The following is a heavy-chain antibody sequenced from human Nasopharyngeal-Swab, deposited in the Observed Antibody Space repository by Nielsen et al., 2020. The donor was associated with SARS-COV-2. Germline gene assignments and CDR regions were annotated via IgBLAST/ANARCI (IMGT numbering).Heavy chain of an antibody. J-gene: IGHJ3*02. V-gene: IGHV3-23*01. CDR1: GVRFSTYA. D-gene: IGHD6-13*01. CDR2: IGSSGSRT. Sequence: GESLKISCAAPGVRFSTYAMSWVRPAPGKGLEWVSAIGSSGSRTYYADSVKGRFTVSRDNSKKTLFMQMNSLRADDTAVYYCSAEGSSWPRSAFDIWGQGTMVTVSS. CDR3: SAEGSSWPRSAFDI.